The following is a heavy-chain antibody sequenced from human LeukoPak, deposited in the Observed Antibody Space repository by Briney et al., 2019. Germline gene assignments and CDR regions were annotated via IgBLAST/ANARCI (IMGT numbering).Heavy chain of an antibody. D-gene: IGHD1-26*01. Sequence: PGGSLRLSCAASGFNFDDYLMSWVRHAPGKGLEWVSGINWSGGSTGYADSVQGRFTISRDNAKNVLYLEMNSLRPEDTAFYHCARVSPGTHYYYYYMDVWGKGTTVTVSS. V-gene: IGHV3-20*01. J-gene: IGHJ6*03. CDR1: GFNFDDYL. CDR3: ARVSPGTHYYYYYMDV. CDR2: INWSGGST.